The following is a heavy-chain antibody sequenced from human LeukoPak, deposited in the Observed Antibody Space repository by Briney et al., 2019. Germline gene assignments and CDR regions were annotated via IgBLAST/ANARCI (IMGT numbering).Heavy chain of an antibody. V-gene: IGHV3-30*04. Sequence: GRSLRLSCAASGFTFSSYAMHWVRQAPGKGLEWVAVISYDGSNKYYADSVKGRFTTSRDNSKNTLYLQMNSLRAEDTAVYYCARDRGSGYYLDYYFDYWGQGTLVTVSS. CDR1: GFTFSSYA. J-gene: IGHJ4*02. CDR2: ISYDGSNK. D-gene: IGHD3-3*01. CDR3: ARDRGSGYYLDYYFDY.